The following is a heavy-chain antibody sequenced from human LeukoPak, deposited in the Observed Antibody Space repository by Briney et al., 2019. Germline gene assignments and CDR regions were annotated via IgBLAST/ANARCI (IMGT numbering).Heavy chain of an antibody. CDR1: GGSISSSSSY. V-gene: IGHV4-61*05. CDR2: VYSSGST. CDR3: ARHSGLLYFDY. Sequence: PSETLSLICSVSGGSISSSSSYWGWIRQPPGKGLEWIAFVYSSGSTNYNPSLKSRVTISVDTSKNQFSLNLSAVAAADTAVYYCARHSGLLYFDYWGQGTLVTVSS. J-gene: IGHJ4*02. D-gene: IGHD3-10*01.